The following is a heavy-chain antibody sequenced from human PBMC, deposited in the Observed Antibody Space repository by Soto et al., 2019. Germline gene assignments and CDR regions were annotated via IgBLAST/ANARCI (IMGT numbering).Heavy chain of an antibody. CDR1: GFTFRNMA. D-gene: IGHD2-15*01. V-gene: IGHV3-30-3*01. CDR2: LAYDEGNA. Sequence: QVQLVESGGGVFRLGGPLRLSCEASGFTFRNMAMNGVRQLPAKGLEGLAVLAYDEGNAFYRDSVKGRFTISRDNSKNTLYLHMNSLRSEDTGVYYCARGDREDILVVVGARPGEYGIDIWGQGTTVTVSS. CDR3: ARGDREDILVVVGARPGEYGIDI. J-gene: IGHJ6*02.